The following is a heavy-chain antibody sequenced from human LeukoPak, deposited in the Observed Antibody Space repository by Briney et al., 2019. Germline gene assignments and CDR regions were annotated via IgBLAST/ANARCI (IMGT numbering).Heavy chain of an antibody. J-gene: IGHJ5*02. V-gene: IGHV1-2*02. Sequence: ASVKVSCNASGYTFTGYYMHWVRQAPGQGLEWMGWINPNSGGTNYAQKFQGRVTMTRDTSISTAYMELSRLRSDDTAVYYCATHPEYSSSSVTWFDPWGQGTLVTVSS. D-gene: IGHD6-6*01. CDR1: GYTFTGYY. CDR2: INPNSGGT. CDR3: ATHPEYSSSSVTWFDP.